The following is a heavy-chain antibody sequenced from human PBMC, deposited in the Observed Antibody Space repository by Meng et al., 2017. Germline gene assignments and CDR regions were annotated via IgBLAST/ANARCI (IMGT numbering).Heavy chain of an antibody. CDR1: GYSISSGYY. D-gene: IGHD4-17*01. CDR3: PTRNDYGDYVRRYNAFDI. J-gene: IGHJ3*02. CDR2: IYHSGST. V-gene: IGHV4-38-2*01. Sequence: SETLSLTCAVSGYSISSGYYWGWIRQPPGKGLEWIGSIYHSGSTYYNPSLKSRVTISVDTSKNQFSLKLSSVTAADTAVYYCPTRNDYGDYVRRYNAFDIWGQGTMVTVSS.